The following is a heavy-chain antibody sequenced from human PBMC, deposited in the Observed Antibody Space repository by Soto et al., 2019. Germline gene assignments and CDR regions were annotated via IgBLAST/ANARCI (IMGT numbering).Heavy chain of an antibody. J-gene: IGHJ6*02. D-gene: IGHD2-15*01. CDR1: GFTVSTKY. V-gene: IGHV3-66*01. CDR3: VKASASVTPLYYYYGMDV. CDR2: IYSGGST. Sequence: GGSLRLSCAASGFTVSTKYMSWVRQAPGKGLEWVSVIYSGGSTFYADSVRGRFTISRDNSKNTVYLQMNSLRAEDTAVYYCVKASASVTPLYYYYGMDVWGQGTTVTVSS.